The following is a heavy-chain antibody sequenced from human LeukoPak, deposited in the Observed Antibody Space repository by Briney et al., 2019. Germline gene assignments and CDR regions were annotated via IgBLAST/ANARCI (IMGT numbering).Heavy chain of an antibody. Sequence: GGSLRLSCAASGFTFSSYAMSWDRQAPGKGLEWVSSISSSSSYIYYADSVKGRFTISRDNAKNSLYLQMNSLRAEDTAVYYWAREGWPENPPFFDYWGQGTLVTVSS. CDR3: AREGWPENPPFFDY. D-gene: IGHD5-24*01. CDR1: GFTFSSYA. V-gene: IGHV3-21*01. CDR2: ISSSSSYI. J-gene: IGHJ4*02.